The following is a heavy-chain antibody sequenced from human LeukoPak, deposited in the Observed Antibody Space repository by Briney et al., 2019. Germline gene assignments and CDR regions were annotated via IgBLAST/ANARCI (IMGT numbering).Heavy chain of an antibody. Sequence: PGGSLRLSCAASGFTFDDYGMSWVRHAPGKGLEWVSGINWNGGSTGYADSVKGRFTISRDNAKNSLYLQMNSLRAEDTALYYCARAGYSYGPQGGYYYYYYMDVWGKGTTVTVSS. CDR2: INWNGGST. V-gene: IGHV3-20*04. J-gene: IGHJ6*03. D-gene: IGHD5-18*01. CDR3: ARAGYSYGPQGGYYYYYYMDV. CDR1: GFTFDDYG.